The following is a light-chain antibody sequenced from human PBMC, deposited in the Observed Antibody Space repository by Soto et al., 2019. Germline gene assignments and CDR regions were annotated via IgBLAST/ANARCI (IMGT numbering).Light chain of an antibody. Sequence: QSALTQPASVSGSPGQSITSSCTGTSSDVGGYSYVSWYQQHPGKAPKLMINEVSNRPSGVSNRFSGSKSRNTASLTISGLQAEDEADYYCSSYTSSSTLVFGTGTKVTVL. CDR3: SSYTSSSTLV. J-gene: IGLJ1*01. V-gene: IGLV2-14*01. CDR2: EVS. CDR1: SSDVGGYSY.